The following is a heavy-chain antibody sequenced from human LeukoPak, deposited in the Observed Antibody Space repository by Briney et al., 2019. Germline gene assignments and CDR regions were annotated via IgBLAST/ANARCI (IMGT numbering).Heavy chain of an antibody. D-gene: IGHD3-16*01. V-gene: IGHV3-30-3*01. CDR2: ISYDGSNK. J-gene: IGHJ6*02. Sequence: GGSLRLSCAASGFTFSSYAMHWARQAPGKGLEWVAVISYDGSNKYYADSVKGRFTISRDNFKNTLYLQMNSLRAEDTAVYYCARAGVNPSLYYYYGMDVWGQGTTVTVSS. CDR1: GFTFSSYA. CDR3: ARAGVNPSLYYYYGMDV.